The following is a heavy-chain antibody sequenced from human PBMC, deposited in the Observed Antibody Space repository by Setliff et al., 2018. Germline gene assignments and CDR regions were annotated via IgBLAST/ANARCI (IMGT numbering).Heavy chain of an antibody. Sequence: GGSLRLSCAASGFTFSSYAMSWVRQAPGKGLEWVSAISGSGGSTYYADSVKGRFTISRDNSKNTLYLQMNSLRAEDTAVYYCAKNGFGVVALGATITHFDYWGQGTLVTVSS. CDR2: ISGSGGST. CDR3: AKNGFGVVALGATITHFDY. V-gene: IGHV3-23*01. D-gene: IGHD1-26*01. J-gene: IGHJ4*02. CDR1: GFTFSSYA.